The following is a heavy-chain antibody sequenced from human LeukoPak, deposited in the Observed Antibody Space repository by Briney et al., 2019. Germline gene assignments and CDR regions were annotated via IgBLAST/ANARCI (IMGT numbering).Heavy chain of an antibody. V-gene: IGHV1-18*01. D-gene: IGHD3-16*01. J-gene: IGHJ4*02. CDR1: GYTLTELS. Sequence: GASVKVSCKVSGYTLTELSMHWVRQAPGQGLEWMGWISAYNGNTNYAQKLQGRVTMTTDTSTSTAYMELRSLRSDDTAVYYCARDPPGGGHGDYHDYWGQGTLVTVSS. CDR3: ARDPPGGGHGDYHDY. CDR2: ISAYNGNT.